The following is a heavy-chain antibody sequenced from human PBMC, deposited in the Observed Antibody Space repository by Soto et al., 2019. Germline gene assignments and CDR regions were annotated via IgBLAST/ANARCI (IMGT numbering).Heavy chain of an antibody. D-gene: IGHD3-22*01. CDR3: ARVNYYDSSGPGFEDPNHGMDV. V-gene: IGHV3-21*01. CDR1: GFTFTRYS. CDR2: ISSTTNYI. Sequence: GGSLRLSCAASGFTFTRYSMNWVRQAPGKGLEWVSSISSTTNYIYYADSVKGRFTISRDNAKNSLYLQMNSLRAEDTAVYYCARVNYYDSSGPGFEDPNHGMDVWGQGTTVTVSS. J-gene: IGHJ6*02.